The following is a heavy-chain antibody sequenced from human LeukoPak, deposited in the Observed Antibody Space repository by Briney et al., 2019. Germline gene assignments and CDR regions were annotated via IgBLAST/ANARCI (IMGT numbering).Heavy chain of an antibody. J-gene: IGHJ4*02. CDR2: IIPIFGTA. Sequence: GASVKVSCKASGGTFSSYAISWVRQAPGRGLEWMGGIIPIFGTANYAQKFQGRVTITADESASTAYMELSSLRSEDTAVYYCARLDCYDSSGLFWGQGTLVTVSS. CDR1: GGTFSSYA. CDR3: ARLDCYDSSGLF. V-gene: IGHV1-69*13. D-gene: IGHD3-22*01.